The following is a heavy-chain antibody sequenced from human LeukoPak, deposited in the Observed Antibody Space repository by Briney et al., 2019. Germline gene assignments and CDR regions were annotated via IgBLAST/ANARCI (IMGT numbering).Heavy chain of an antibody. V-gene: IGHV4-30-4*01. Sequence: SETLSLTCSVSGVSIKNGDYHWSWIRQPPGEGPEWIGYIYYSGSTSYNPSLKSRVTISADTSRNQFSLKLSSVTATDTAVYYCANYVSGTMRDYWGQGTLVTVSS. CDR3: ANYVSGTMRDY. J-gene: IGHJ4*02. D-gene: IGHD3-16*01. CDR2: IYYSGST. CDR1: GVSIKNGDYH.